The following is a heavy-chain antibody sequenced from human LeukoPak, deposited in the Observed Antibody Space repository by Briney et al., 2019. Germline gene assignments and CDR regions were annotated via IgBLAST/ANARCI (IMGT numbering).Heavy chain of an antibody. CDR1: GFTFSSYS. J-gene: IGHJ3*02. V-gene: IGHV3-48*01. D-gene: IGHD4-17*01. Sequence: GGSLRLSCAASGFTFSSYSMNWVRQAPGKGLEWVSYISSSSSTIYYADSVKGRFTISRDNAKDSLYLQMNSLRAEDTAVYYCASPVTYGQSRDAFDIWGQGTMVTVSS. CDR2: ISSSSSTI. CDR3: ASPVTYGQSRDAFDI.